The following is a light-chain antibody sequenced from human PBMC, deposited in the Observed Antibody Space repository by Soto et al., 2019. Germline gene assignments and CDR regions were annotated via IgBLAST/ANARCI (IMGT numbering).Light chain of an antibody. Sequence: QSVRTQPRSVSGAPGQRVTISCTGSSSNIGAHYDVHWYQQLPGTAPKLLIYGNSNRPSGVPDRFSGSKSGTSASLAITGLQAEDEADYYCQSYDNSLSVYVFGTGTKVTXL. J-gene: IGLJ1*01. CDR2: GNS. CDR1: SSNIGAHYD. V-gene: IGLV1-40*01. CDR3: QSYDNSLSVYV.